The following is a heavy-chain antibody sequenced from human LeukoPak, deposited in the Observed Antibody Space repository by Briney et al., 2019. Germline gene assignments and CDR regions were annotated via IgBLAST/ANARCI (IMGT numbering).Heavy chain of an antibody. CDR2: IYHSGST. Sequence: SETLSLTCTVSGYSISSGYYWGWIRQPPGKGLEWIGSIYHSGSTYYNPSLKSRVTISVDTSKNQFSLKLSSVTAADTAVYYCARTYSSSGYYYYYVDVWGKGTTVTVSS. J-gene: IGHJ6*03. CDR1: GYSISSGYY. CDR3: ARTYSSSGYYYYYVDV. V-gene: IGHV4-38-2*02. D-gene: IGHD6-13*01.